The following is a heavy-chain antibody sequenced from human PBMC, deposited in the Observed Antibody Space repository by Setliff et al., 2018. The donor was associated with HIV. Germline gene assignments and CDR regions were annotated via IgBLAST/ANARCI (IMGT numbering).Heavy chain of an antibody. Sequence: GGSLRLSCTASGFTFRDYWMHWVRQAPGKGLEWVSRIKGDGSGATYVDSVKGQFSISRDNTKNTLYLQMNSLRPEDTALYYCTKDYHVAATDYWGQGTLVTVSS. J-gene: IGHJ4*02. D-gene: IGHD6-13*01. CDR1: GFTFRDYW. CDR3: TKDYHVAATDY. CDR2: IKGDGSGA. V-gene: IGHV3-74*01.